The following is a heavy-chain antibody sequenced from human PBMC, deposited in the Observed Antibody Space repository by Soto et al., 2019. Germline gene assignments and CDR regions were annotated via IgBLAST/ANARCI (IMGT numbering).Heavy chain of an antibody. CDR1: GFTFSNAW. CDR2: IKSKTDGGTT. J-gene: IGHJ6*02. D-gene: IGHD3-3*01. Sequence: GGSLRLSCAASGFTFSNAWMNWVRQAPGKGLEWVGRIKSKTDGGTTDYAAPVKGRFTISRDDSKNTLYLQMNSLKTEDTAVYYCTTDLVFGVVIATYYGMDVWGQGTTVTVSS. CDR3: TTDLVFGVVIATYYGMDV. V-gene: IGHV3-15*07.